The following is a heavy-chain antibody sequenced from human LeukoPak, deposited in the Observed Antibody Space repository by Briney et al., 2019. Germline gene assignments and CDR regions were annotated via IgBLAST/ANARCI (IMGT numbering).Heavy chain of an antibody. CDR3: ARGLVRRTFYFDY. D-gene: IGHD3-16*02. V-gene: IGHV4-34*01. J-gene: IGHJ4*02. CDR1: GGSFSGYY. CDR2: INHSGST. Sequence: SETLSLTCAVYGGSFSGYYWSWIRQPPGKGLEWIGEINHSGSTNYNPSLKSRVTISVDTSKNQFSLKLSSVTAADTAVYYCARGLVRRTFYFDYWGQGTLVTVSS.